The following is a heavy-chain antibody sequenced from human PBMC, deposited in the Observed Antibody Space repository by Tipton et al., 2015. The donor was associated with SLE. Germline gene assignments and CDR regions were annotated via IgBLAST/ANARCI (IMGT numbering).Heavy chain of an antibody. CDR3: AKGESLHYYGMDV. CDR2: ISGSGGST. D-gene: IGHD1-26*01. Sequence: LSLTCAVYGGSFSGYYWSWIRQPPGKGLEWVSAISGSGGSTYYADSVKGRFTISRDNSKNTLYLQMNSLRAEDTAVYYCAKGESLHYYGMDVWGQGTTVTVSS. CDR1: GGSFSGYY. J-gene: IGHJ6*02. V-gene: IGHV3-23*01.